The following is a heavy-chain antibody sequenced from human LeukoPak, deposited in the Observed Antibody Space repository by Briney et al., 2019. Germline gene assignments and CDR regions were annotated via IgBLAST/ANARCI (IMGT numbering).Heavy chain of an antibody. J-gene: IGHJ6*02. CDR2: ISSSSSYI. CDR1: GFTFSSYS. Sequence: GGSLRLSCAASGFTFSSYSMSWVRQAPGKGLEWVSSISSSSSYIYYADSVKGRFTRSRDNSKNTLYLQVNSLRAEDTAVYYCAKGDYYGSGSTFKNGMDVWGQGTTVTVSS. CDR3: AKGDYYGSGSTFKNGMDV. V-gene: IGHV3-21*04. D-gene: IGHD3-10*01.